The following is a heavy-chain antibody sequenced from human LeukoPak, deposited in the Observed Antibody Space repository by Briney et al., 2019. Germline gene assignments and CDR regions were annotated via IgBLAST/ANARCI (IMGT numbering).Heavy chain of an antibody. J-gene: IGHJ4*02. D-gene: IGHD2/OR15-2a*01. V-gene: IGHV3-23*01. Sequence: PGGSLRLSCAVSGFTFSDYAMSWVRQAPGEGLEWVSSISGSGGSTYHADSVKGRFTISRDNSKNTLSLQMNSLRAEDTALYYCAKDLSTAAKYYFDYWGQGTLVTVSS. CDR2: ISGSGGST. CDR3: AKDLSTAAKYYFDY. CDR1: GFTFSDYA.